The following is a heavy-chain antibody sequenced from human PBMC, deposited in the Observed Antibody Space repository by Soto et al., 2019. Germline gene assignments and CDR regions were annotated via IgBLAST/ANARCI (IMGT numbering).Heavy chain of an antibody. CDR3: ASFPHDCWEYYLFEP. V-gene: IGHV1-18*01. Sequence: ASVKVSCKASGYAFDIYGINWVRQAPGQGPEWMGWISAYNGNINYAQKFQGRVTLTTDTSTSTAYMELRTLRADDTAVYYCASFPHDCWEYYLFEPWGEGTLVTVSS. D-gene: IGHD3-3*01. CDR2: ISAYNGNI. J-gene: IGHJ5*02. CDR1: GYAFDIYG.